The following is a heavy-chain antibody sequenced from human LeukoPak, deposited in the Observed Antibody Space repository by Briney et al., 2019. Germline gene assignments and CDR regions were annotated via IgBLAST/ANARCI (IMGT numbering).Heavy chain of an antibody. CDR1: GGSISSYY. V-gene: IGHV4-59*01. J-gene: IGHJ4*02. Sequence: SENLSLTCTVSGGSISSYYWTWIRQPPGKGLEWIGYIYYSGSTNYNPSLKSRITISVDTSKNQFSLKLSSVTAADTAFYYCAREVNYYDSSGFDYWGQGTLVTVSS. CDR2: IYYSGST. D-gene: IGHD3-22*01. CDR3: AREVNYYDSSGFDY.